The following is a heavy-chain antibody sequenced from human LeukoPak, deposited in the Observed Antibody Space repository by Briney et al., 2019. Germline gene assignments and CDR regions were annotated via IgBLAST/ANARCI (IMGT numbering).Heavy chain of an antibody. Sequence: GGSLRLSCAASGFTFSSYAMSWVRQAPGKGLEWVSAISGSGGSTYYADSVKGRFTISRDNSKNTLYLQMNSLRAEDTAVYYCAKAFRPLWFDYYGMDVWGQGTTVTVSS. CDR3: AKAFRPLWFDYYGMDV. J-gene: IGHJ6*02. CDR1: GFTFSSYA. D-gene: IGHD3-10*01. CDR2: ISGSGGST. V-gene: IGHV3-23*01.